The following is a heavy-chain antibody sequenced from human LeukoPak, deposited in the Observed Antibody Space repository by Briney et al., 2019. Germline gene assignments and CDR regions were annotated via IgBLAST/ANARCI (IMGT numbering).Heavy chain of an antibody. CDR2: ANYRSKWYY. Sequence: SQTLSLTCGISGDSVSRNSATWNWIRQSPSRGLEWLARANYRSKWYYDYAVSVKSRMSINTDSSKNQFTLQLNSVTPEDTAVYYCVGCSGGSCHSGAFEIWGQGTMVTVSS. CDR1: GDSVSRNSAT. V-gene: IGHV6-1*01. CDR3: VGCSGGSCHSGAFEI. J-gene: IGHJ3*02. D-gene: IGHD2-15*01.